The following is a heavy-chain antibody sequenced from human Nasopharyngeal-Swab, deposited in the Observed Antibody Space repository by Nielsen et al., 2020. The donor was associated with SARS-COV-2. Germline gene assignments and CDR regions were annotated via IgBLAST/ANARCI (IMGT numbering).Heavy chain of an antibody. CDR3: ARGFYRGIAAPNNPEYFQH. CDR1: GGSFSGYY. D-gene: IGHD6-6*01. J-gene: IGHJ1*01. CDR2: INHSGST. Sequence: SETLSLNCAVYGGSFSGYYWSWIRQPPGKGQEWIGEINHSGSTNYNPSLKSRVTISVDTSKNQFSLKLSSVTAADTAVYYCARGFYRGIAAPNNPEYFQHWGQGTLVTVSS. V-gene: IGHV4-34*01.